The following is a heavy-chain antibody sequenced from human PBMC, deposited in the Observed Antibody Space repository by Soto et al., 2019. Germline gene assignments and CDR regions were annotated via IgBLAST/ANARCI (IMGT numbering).Heavy chain of an antibody. CDR2: IYYSGST. J-gene: IGHJ5*02. CDR1: GGSISSGDYY. D-gene: IGHD1-1*01. V-gene: IGHV4-30-4*01. Sequence: PSETLSLTCTVSGGSISSGDYYWSWIRQPPGKGLEWIGYIYYSGSTYYNPSLKSRVTISVDTSKNQFSLKLSSVTAADTAVYYCARDAEEPYNWFDPWGQGTLVTVSS. CDR3: ARDAEEPYNWFDP.